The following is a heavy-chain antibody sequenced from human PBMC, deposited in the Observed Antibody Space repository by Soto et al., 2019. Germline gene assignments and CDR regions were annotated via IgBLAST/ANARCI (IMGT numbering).Heavy chain of an antibody. CDR2: IGVGSGNT. CDR3: AAKKGGIESPDAFYI. CDR1: GFTFTSSA. V-gene: IGHV1-58*02. D-gene: IGHD3-16*01. J-gene: IGHJ3*02. Sequence: QMQLVQSGPEVKKPGTSVKVSCKASGFTFTSSAMQWVRQARGQRLEWIGWIGVGSGNTNYAQKFQERVTITRDMSTSTAYMELRSLRSEDTAVYYCAAKKGGIESPDAFYIWGQGTMVAVAS.